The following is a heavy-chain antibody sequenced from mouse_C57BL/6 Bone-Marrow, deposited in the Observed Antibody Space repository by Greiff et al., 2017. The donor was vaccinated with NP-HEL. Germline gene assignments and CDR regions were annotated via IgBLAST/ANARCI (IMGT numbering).Heavy chain of an antibody. V-gene: IGHV1-54*01. J-gene: IGHJ2*01. CDR2: INPGSGGT. Sequence: QVTLKESGAELVRPGTSVKVSCKASGYAFTNYLIEWVKQRPGQGLEWIGVINPGSGGTNYNEKFKGKATLTADKSSSTAYMQLSSLTSEDSAVYFCARAKDDWGQGTTLTVST. CDR1: GYAFTNYL. CDR3: ARAKDD.